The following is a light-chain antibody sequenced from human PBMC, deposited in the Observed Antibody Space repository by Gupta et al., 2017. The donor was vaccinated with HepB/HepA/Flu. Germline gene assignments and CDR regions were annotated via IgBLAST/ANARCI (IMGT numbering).Light chain of an antibody. CDR2: DDS. CDR1: NIGTTS. Sequence: SYVLTQPPSVSVAPGTSARISCGGNNIGTTSVHWYQQKPGQAPVLVVYDDSDRPSGIPERFSGSNSGNTATLTISRVEAGDEADYYCQVWDSSSDHYVFGSGTKVTVL. CDR3: QVWDSSSDHYV. J-gene: IGLJ1*01. V-gene: IGLV3-21*03.